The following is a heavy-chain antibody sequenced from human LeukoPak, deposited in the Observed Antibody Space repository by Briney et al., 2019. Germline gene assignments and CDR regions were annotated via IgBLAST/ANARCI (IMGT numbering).Heavy chain of an antibody. Sequence: SETLSLTCTVSGGSISTSNYYWGWIRQPPGKGLEWIGNIFYGGSTYYSPSLKSRVTMSVDTSKNQFSLKLSSVTAADTAVYYCARYDDYDSSGYYYFGAFDIWGQGTMVTVSS. CDR2: IFYGGST. V-gene: IGHV4-39*07. D-gene: IGHD3-22*01. CDR3: ARYDDYDSSGYYYFGAFDI. CDR1: GGSISTSNYY. J-gene: IGHJ3*02.